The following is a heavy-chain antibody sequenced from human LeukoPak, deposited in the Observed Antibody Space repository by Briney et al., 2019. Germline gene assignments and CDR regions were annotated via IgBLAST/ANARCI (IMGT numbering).Heavy chain of an antibody. Sequence: PSETLSLTCTVSGGSISSYYWSWIRQPPGKGLEWIGYIYYSGSTNYNPSLKSRVTISVDTSKNQFSLKLSSVTAADTAVYYCARLGGYYYDSSGYYYPDWYFDLWGRGTLVTVSS. V-gene: IGHV4-59*08. CDR2: IYYSGST. J-gene: IGHJ2*01. D-gene: IGHD3-22*01. CDR3: ARLGGYYYDSSGYYYPDWYFDL. CDR1: GGSISSYY.